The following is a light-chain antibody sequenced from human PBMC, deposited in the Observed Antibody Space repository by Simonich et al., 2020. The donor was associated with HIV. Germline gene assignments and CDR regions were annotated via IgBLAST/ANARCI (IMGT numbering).Light chain of an antibody. J-gene: IGKJ2*01. CDR3: QQSYSTPRT. CDR1: KSIIIY. Sequence: DIQITQFPSFLSSSVGDRVTITCRESKSIIIYLNWYQQKPGKAPKLLIYDASSLQSGVPSRFSGSGSGTDFTLTISSLQPEDFATYYCQQSYSTPRTFGQGTKLEIK. V-gene: IGKV1-39*01. CDR2: DAS.